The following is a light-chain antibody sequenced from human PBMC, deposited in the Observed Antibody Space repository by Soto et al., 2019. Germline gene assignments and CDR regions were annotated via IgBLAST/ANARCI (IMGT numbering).Light chain of an antibody. CDR3: QQYDSSWT. Sequence: EIVLTQSPGTLSLSPGERATLSCRASQSVPSNFLAWYQQKPGQAPILVIYGVSRRATGIPDRFSGSGSGTDFTLTISRLEPEDFAVYYCQQYDSSWTFGKGPRWKSN. CDR2: GVS. V-gene: IGKV3-20*01. J-gene: IGKJ1*01. CDR1: QSVPSNF.